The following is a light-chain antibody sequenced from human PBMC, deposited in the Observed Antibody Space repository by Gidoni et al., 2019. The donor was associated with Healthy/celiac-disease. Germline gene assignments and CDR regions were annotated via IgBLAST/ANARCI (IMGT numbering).Light chain of an antibody. J-gene: IGKJ1*01. CDR2: DAS. CDR3: QQRSNWPLGGT. CDR1: QSVSSY. V-gene: IGKV3-11*01. Sequence: EIVLTQSPATLSLSPGERATLSCRASQSVSSYLAWYQQKPGQAPRLLIYDASNRATGIPARFSGGGSGTDFTLTISSLEPEDFAVYYCQQRSNWPLGGTFGQGTKVEIK.